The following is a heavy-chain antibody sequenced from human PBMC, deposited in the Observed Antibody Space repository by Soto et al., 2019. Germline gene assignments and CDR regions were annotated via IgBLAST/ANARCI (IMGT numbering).Heavy chain of an antibody. J-gene: IGHJ6*04. D-gene: IGHD2-21*01. V-gene: IGHV3-11*01. Sequence: QVQLVESGGGLVKPGGSLILSCTASGFTFSDYYMTWIRQAPGKGLEWLSYISSGGFTIYYADSVKGRFTVSRDNAKNSMYLQMNTLRVEDTAVYYSARDPVIYYGMEVWGKGTTVTVSS. CDR3: ARDPVIYYGMEV. CDR2: ISSGGFTI. CDR1: GFTFSDYY.